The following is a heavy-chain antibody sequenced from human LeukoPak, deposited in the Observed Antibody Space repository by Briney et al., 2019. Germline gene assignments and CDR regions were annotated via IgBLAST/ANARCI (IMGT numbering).Heavy chain of an antibody. CDR2: ISYDGTDK. Sequence: PGGSLRLSCAASGFTFSVYGMYWVRQPPGKGLEWVALISYDGTDKYHVDSVKGRFTISRDNSNNTLYLQMNSLRPDDTAVYYCAKAGYSSGWTRYYGMDVWGQGITVAVSS. D-gene: IGHD6-19*01. J-gene: IGHJ6*02. CDR1: GFTFSVYG. CDR3: AKAGYSSGWTRYYGMDV. V-gene: IGHV3-30*18.